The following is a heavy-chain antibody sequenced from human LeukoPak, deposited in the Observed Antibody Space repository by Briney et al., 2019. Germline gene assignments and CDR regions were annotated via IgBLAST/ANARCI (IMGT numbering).Heavy chain of an antibody. V-gene: IGHV4-34*01. D-gene: IGHD1-14*01. J-gene: IGHJ6*03. CDR2: IHHSGTT. CDR3: ARGRKVSGVRRINWARHENYFFYYIDV. CDR1: GGSFSDSY. Sequence: SETLSLTCAVYGGSFSDSYWTWIRQRQGKGLEWIGEIHHSGTTNFKPSLQSRVSISVDTAKNQFFLRVASMTAADTALYYCARGRKVSGVRRINWARHENYFFYYIDVWGKGTSVSVSS.